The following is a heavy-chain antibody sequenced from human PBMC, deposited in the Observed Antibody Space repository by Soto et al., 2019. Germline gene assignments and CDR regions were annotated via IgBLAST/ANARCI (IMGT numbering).Heavy chain of an antibody. V-gene: IGHV4-34*01. CDR3: ARTGGMDL. Sequence: QVQLQQWGAGLLKPSETLSLTCAVYGGSFTGYYWSWLRQPPGKGPEWIGEINHSGSTKYNPSLENRVTISVDTSKNQFSLKLNSVSAADSAVYYCARTGGMDLWSQGATVPVSS. CDR1: GGSFTGYY. CDR2: INHSGST. J-gene: IGHJ6*02.